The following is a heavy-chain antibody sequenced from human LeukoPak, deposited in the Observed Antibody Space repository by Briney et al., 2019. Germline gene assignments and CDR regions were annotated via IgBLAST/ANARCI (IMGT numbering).Heavy chain of an antibody. CDR1: GFTFDDYA. CDR3: ARDREGVYRSGWYGDY. CDR2: ISGDGGHT. V-gene: IGHV3-43*02. J-gene: IGHJ4*02. D-gene: IGHD6-19*01. Sequence: PGGSLRLSCAASGFTFDDYAMHWVRQAPGKGLEWVSLISGDGGHTYYADSVKGRFTISRDNAKNSLYLQMNSLRVEDTAVYYCARDREGVYRSGWYGDYWGQGTLVTVSS.